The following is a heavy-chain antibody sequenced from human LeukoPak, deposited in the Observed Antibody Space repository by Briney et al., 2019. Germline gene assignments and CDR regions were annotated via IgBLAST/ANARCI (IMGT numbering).Heavy chain of an antibody. CDR3: ARDSTDDDYYFDY. J-gene: IGHJ4*02. CDR2: IYYSGST. Sequence: SETLSLTCTVSGGSISSYYWSWIRQPPGKGLGWIGYIYYSGSTNYNPSLKSRVTISVDTSKNQFSLKLSSVTAADTAVYYCARDSTDDDYYFDYWGQGTLVTVSS. D-gene: IGHD3-3*01. V-gene: IGHV4-59*01. CDR1: GGSISSYY.